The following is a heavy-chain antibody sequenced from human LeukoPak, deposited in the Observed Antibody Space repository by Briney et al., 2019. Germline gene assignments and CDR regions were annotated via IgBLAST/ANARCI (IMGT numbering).Heavy chain of an antibody. J-gene: IGHJ5*02. V-gene: IGHV1-18*01. CDR2: ISAYNGNI. D-gene: IGHD3-3*01. Sequence: ASVKVSCKASGYTFISYGITWVRQAPGQGLEWLGWISAYNGNIDYAQKLQGRVTITADESTSTAYMELSSLRSEDTAVYYCARNSDFWSGYYSAWGQGTLVTVSS. CDR3: ARNSDFWSGYYSA. CDR1: GYTFISYG.